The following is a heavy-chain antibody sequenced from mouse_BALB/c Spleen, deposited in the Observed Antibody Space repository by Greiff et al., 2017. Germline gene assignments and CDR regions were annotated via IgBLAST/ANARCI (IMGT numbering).Heavy chain of an antibody. Sequence: VQLQQPGAELVKPGASVKLSCKASGYTFTSYWMHWVKQRPGQGLEWIGEINPSNGRTNYNEKFKSKATLTVDKSSSTAYMQLSSLTSEDSAVYYCAVYGTGKYYFDYWGQGTTLTVSS. CDR1: GYTFTSYW. J-gene: IGHJ2*01. D-gene: IGHD1-1*01. V-gene: IGHV1S81*02. CDR3: AVYGTGKYYFDY. CDR2: INPSNGRT.